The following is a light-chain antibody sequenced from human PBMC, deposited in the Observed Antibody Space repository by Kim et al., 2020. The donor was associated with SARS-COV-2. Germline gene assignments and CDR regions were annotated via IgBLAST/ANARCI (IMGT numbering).Light chain of an antibody. J-gene: IGLJ3*02. CDR3: GTWDSSLSSWV. Sequence: QSVLTQPPSVSAAPGQKVTISCSGSSSNIGNNYVSWYQQVPGAAPKLLIYDINKRPSGIPDRFSGSKSGTSATLGITGLQTGDEADYYCGTWDSSLSSWVFGGGTQLTVL. CDR2: DIN. V-gene: IGLV1-51*01. CDR1: SSNIGNNY.